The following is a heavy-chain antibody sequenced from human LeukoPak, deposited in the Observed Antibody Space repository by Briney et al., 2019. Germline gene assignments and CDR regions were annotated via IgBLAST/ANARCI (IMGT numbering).Heavy chain of an antibody. Sequence: GGSLRLSCAASGFTFSSYAMSWVRQAPGKGLEWVSAISGSGGSTYYADSVKGRFTISRDNSKNTPYLQMNSLRAEDTAVYYCAGATYNWFDPWGQGTLVTVSS. CDR3: AGATYNWFDP. CDR2: ISGSGGST. CDR1: GFTFSSYA. J-gene: IGHJ5*02. D-gene: IGHD1-26*01. V-gene: IGHV3-23*01.